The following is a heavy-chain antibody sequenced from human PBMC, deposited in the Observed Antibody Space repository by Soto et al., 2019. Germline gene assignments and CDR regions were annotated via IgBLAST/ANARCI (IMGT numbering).Heavy chain of an antibody. CDR1: CGSISSYD. J-gene: IGHJ6*03. CDR2: IYYSGNT. Sequence: SETLSLTCAVACGSISSYDWRWIRPPTGKGLEWIGSIYYSGNTNYNPSLKSRVTISVDTSKNQFSLKLSSVTAADTAVYYCASSCSGTSCPLYKYYYYMDVWGKGTTVTVSS. D-gene: IGHD2-2*01. V-gene: IGHV4-59*08. CDR3: ASSCSGTSCPLYKYYYYMDV.